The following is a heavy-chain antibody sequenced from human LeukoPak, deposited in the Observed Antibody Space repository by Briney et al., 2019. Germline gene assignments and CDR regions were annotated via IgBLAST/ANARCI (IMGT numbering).Heavy chain of an antibody. CDR1: GGSISSSSYY. CDR2: INHSGST. V-gene: IGHV4-39*07. J-gene: IGHJ4*02. Sequence: SETLSLTCTVSGGSISSSSYYWGWIRQPPGKGLEWIGEINHSGSTNYNPSLKSRVTISVDTSKNQFSLKMTSVTAADTAVYYCARGSYYYDSSGYYSTDDYWGQGTLVTVSS. D-gene: IGHD3-22*01. CDR3: ARGSYYYDSSGYYSTDDY.